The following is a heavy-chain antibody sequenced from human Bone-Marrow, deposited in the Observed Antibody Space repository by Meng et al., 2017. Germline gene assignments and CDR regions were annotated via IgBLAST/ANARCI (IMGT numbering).Heavy chain of an antibody. Sequence: GGSLRLFCAASGFTFSDYYMSWLRQAPGKGLEWVSYISSSGSTIYYADSVKGGFTISRDNAKNSLYLQMNRLRAEHTAVYYCARVPMGTRSHWFDPWGQGTLVTVSS. J-gene: IGHJ5*02. CDR3: ARVPMGTRSHWFDP. CDR2: ISSSGSTI. V-gene: IGHV3-11*01. D-gene: IGHD3-10*01. CDR1: GFTFSDYY.